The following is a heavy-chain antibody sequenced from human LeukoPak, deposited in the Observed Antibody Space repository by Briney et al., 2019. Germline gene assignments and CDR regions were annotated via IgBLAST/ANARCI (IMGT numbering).Heavy chain of an antibody. CDR1: GFTFSSYG. D-gene: IGHD6-13*01. CDR2: IRYDGSNK. J-gene: IGHJ4*02. Sequence: QPGGSLRLSCAASGFTFSSYGMHWVRQAPGKGLEWVAFIRYDGSNKYYADSVKGRFTISRDNSKSTLYLQMNSLRAEDTAVHYCAKPPGSSSWLSSYFDYWGQGTLVTVSS. CDR3: AKPPGSSSWLSSYFDY. V-gene: IGHV3-30*02.